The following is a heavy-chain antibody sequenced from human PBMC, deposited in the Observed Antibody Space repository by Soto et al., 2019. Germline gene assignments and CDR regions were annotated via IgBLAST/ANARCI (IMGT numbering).Heavy chain of an antibody. V-gene: IGHV1-18*01. CDR1: GYTFTSYG. CDR3: ARGGHLLRFLEWLSHYYYYGMDV. Sequence: VASVKVSCKASGYTFTSYGISWVRQAPGQGLEWMGWISAYNGNTNYAQKLQGRVTMTTDTSTSTAYMELRSLRSDDTAVYYCARGGHLLRFLEWLSHYYYYGMDVWGQGTTVT. J-gene: IGHJ6*02. CDR2: ISAYNGNT. D-gene: IGHD3-3*01.